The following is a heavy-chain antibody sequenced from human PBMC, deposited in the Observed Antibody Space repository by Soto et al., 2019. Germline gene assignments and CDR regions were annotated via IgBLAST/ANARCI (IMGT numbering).Heavy chain of an antibody. CDR2: IYYTGST. V-gene: IGHV4-59*01. CDR1: GGSISTYY. J-gene: IGHJ5*02. CDR3: ARASGCSGDSCAFDP. D-gene: IGHD2-15*01. Sequence: QVQLQESGAGLVKPSETLSLTCTVSGGSISTYYWSWIRQPPGKGLEWIGYIYYTGSTNYNPSLKSRVTISVDTSKNQFSLKLSSVTAADTAVYYCARASGCSGDSCAFDPWGQGTLVTVSS.